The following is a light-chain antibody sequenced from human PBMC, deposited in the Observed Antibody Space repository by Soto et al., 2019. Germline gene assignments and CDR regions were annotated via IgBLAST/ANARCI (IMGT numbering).Light chain of an antibody. Sequence: QSVRTQPPSAPGSPEQSVTISCTGTSSEVNAYNYVSWYQQHPGKAHKLMIYEVSKRPSGVPDRLSGSKSGNTASLTVSRLQSEDEAYYYCSPKRGTNSYVFGTETNVTGL. CDR3: SPKRGTNSYV. J-gene: IGLJ1*01. CDR1: SSEVNAYNY. CDR2: EVS. V-gene: IGLV2-8*01.